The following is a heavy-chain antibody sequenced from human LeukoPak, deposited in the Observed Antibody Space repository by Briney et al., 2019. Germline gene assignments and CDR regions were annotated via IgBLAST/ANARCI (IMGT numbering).Heavy chain of an antibody. Sequence: ASVTVSCTASGYTFTSYYMHWVRQAPGQGLEWMGIINPSGGSTSYAQKFQGRVTMTRDTSTSTVYMELSSLRSEDTAVYYCARELNDAFDIWGQGTMVTVSS. CDR2: INPSGGST. J-gene: IGHJ3*02. V-gene: IGHV1-46*01. CDR3: ARELNDAFDI. CDR1: GYTFTSYY.